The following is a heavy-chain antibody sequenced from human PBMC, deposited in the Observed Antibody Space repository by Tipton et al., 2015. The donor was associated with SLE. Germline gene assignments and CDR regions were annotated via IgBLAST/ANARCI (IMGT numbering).Heavy chain of an antibody. CDR2: IHYSGST. Sequence: TLSLTCTVSGGSISSGSYYWIWIRQPPGKGLEWIGYIHYSGSTYYNPSLKSRFTISVDTSKNQFSLKLSSVTAADTAVYYCARAHSSGYYGYWGQGTLVTVSS. D-gene: IGHD3-22*01. J-gene: IGHJ4*02. CDR1: GGSISSGSYY. CDR3: ARAHSSGYYGY. V-gene: IGHV4-31*03.